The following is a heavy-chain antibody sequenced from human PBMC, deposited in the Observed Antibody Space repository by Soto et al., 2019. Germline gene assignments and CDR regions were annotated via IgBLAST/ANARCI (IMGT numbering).Heavy chain of an antibody. V-gene: IGHV3-23*01. CDR3: AKSYSTNWYDYFDY. Sequence: EVQLLESGGGLVQPGGSLRLSCAASGFIFSTYAMSWVRQAPGKGLEWVSGISGSDGGTYYADSVKGRFTISRGDSKNTLYLQMNSPRAEDTAVYYCAKSYSTNWYDYFDYWGQGTLVTVSS. J-gene: IGHJ4*02. CDR2: ISGSDGGT. CDR1: GFIFSTYA. D-gene: IGHD6-13*01.